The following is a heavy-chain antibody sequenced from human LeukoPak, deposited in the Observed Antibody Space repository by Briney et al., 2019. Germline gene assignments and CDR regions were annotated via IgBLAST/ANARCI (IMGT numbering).Heavy chain of an antibody. CDR3: ARGRYYLDS. CDR2: FNSDARSA. D-gene: IGHD4-17*01. Sequence: GGSLRLSCAASGFTFSTYWMHWVRQAPGKGLVWVSRFNSDARSAYYADSVKGRFTISRDNAKNTLYLQMNSPRAEDTAVYYCARGRYYLDSWGQGTLVTVSS. V-gene: IGHV3-74*01. J-gene: IGHJ4*02. CDR1: GFTFSTYW.